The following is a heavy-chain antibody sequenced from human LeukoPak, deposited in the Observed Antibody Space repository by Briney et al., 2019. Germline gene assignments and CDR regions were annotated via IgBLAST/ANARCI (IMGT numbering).Heavy chain of an antibody. V-gene: IGHV4-4*07. Sequence: PSETLSLTCTVSGGSISSYYWSWIRQPAGKGLEWIGRIYTSGSTNYNPSLKSRVTMSVDTSKNQFSLKLSSVTAADTAVYYCARDRSGLHLWYYYMDVWGKGTTVTVSS. CDR3: ARDRSGLHLWYYYMDV. D-gene: IGHD3-16*01. CDR1: GGSISSYY. J-gene: IGHJ6*03. CDR2: IYTSGST.